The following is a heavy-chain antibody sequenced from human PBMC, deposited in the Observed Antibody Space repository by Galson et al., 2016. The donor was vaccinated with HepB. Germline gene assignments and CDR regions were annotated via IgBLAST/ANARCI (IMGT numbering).Heavy chain of an antibody. CDR1: GFTFNRHS. Sequence: SLRLSCAASGFTFNRHSMNWVRQAPGKGLEWVSYISSSGSTTYHADSVMGRFSISRDNAKNSLFLQMNSLGDEDTAVYYCARVASSGWLDYNYGMDVWGRGTTVTVSS. V-gene: IGHV3-48*02. CDR3: ARVASSGWLDYNYGMDV. CDR2: ISSSGSTT. J-gene: IGHJ6*02. D-gene: IGHD6-19*01.